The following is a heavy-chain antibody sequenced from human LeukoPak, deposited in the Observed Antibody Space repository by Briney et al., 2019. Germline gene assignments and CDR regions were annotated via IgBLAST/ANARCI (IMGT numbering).Heavy chain of an antibody. CDR1: GGSFSGYY. CDR3: ARVGINLPMKNLNWFDP. CDR2: INHSGST. Sequence: SETLSLTCAVYGGSFSGYYWSWIRQPPGKGLEWIGEINHSGSTNYNPSLKSRVTISVDTSKNQFSLKLSSVTAADTAVYYCARVGINLPMKNLNWFDPWGQGTLVTVSS. J-gene: IGHJ5*02. D-gene: IGHD3-22*01. V-gene: IGHV4-34*01.